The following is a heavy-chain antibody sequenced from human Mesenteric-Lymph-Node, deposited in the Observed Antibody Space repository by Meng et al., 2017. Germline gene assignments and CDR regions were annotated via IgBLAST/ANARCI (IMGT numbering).Heavy chain of an antibody. Sequence: QVRLQESGPGRVKPSQTLSLTCTVSGGSISSGGYYWSWIRQHPGKGLEWIGYIYYSGSTYYNPSLKSRVTISVDTSKNQFSLKLSSVTAADTAVYYCARDYCGGDCYSGGTWFDSWGQGTLVTVSS. J-gene: IGHJ5*01. CDR1: GGSISSGGYY. D-gene: IGHD2-21*02. CDR2: IYYSGST. CDR3: ARDYCGGDCYSGGTWFDS. V-gene: IGHV4-31*03.